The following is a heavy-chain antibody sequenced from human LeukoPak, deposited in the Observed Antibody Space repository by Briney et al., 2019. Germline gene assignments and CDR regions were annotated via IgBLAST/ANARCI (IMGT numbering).Heavy chain of an antibody. CDR2: FYPEDGET. CDR3: ATTIVVVVAATRTDAFDI. Sequence: ASVKVSCKVSGYTLTELSMHWVRHAPEKGGEWMGGFYPEDGETIYAQKFQGRVTMTEDTSTDTAYMELSSLRSEDTAVYYCATTIVVVVAATRTDAFDIWGQGTMVTVSS. D-gene: IGHD2-15*01. J-gene: IGHJ3*02. CDR1: GYTLTELS. V-gene: IGHV1-24*01.